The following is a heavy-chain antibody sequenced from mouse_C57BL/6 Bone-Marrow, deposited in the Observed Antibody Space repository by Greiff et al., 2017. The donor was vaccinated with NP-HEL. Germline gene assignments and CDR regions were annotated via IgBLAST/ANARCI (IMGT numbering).Heavy chain of an antibody. J-gene: IGHJ1*03. CDR2: IWSGGST. CDR1: GFSLTSYG. D-gene: IGHD2-4*01. CDR3: ARIYYDYDWYFDV. V-gene: IGHV2-2*01. Sequence: VQRVESGPGLVQPSQSLSITCTVSGFSLTSYGVHWVRQSPGKGLEWLGVIWSGGSTDYNAAFISRLSISKDNSKSQVFFKMNSLQADDTAIYYCARIYYDYDWYFDVWGTGTTVTVSS.